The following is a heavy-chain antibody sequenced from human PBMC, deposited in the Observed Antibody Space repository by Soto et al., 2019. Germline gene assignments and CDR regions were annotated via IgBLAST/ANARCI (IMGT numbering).Heavy chain of an antibody. Sequence: QVQLVQSGAEVKKPGASVKVSCTASGYTFTSYGFSWVRQAPGQGLEWMGWISAYNGNTNYAQKLQGRVTMTTDTATSTAYMELMSLRSDDTAVYYCVMDRDIVVVTAAISNYYSAMDVWGQGTTVTVSS. J-gene: IGHJ6*02. V-gene: IGHV1-18*04. CDR1: GYTFTSYG. D-gene: IGHD2-2*02. CDR2: ISAYNGNT. CDR3: VMDRDIVVVTAAISNYYSAMDV.